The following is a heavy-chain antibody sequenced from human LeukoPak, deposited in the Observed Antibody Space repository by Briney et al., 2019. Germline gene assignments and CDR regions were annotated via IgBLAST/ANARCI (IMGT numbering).Heavy chain of an antibody. D-gene: IGHD3-22*01. CDR1: GGSFSDYA. CDR3: ARAFYYDISGYNWFDP. Sequence: SVKVSCKASGGSFSDYAFSWVRQAPGKGLEWMGRIIPILGRGNYAQKFQGRLTITADKTTSTAYMELSSLRSEDTAVYYCARAFYYDISGYNWFDPWGQGTLVTVSS. CDR2: IIPILGRG. J-gene: IGHJ5*02. V-gene: IGHV1-69*04.